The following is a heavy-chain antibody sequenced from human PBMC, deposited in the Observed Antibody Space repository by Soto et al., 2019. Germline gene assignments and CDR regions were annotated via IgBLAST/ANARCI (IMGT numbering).Heavy chain of an antibody. CDR1: GFTFDDYS. Sequence: EVQLVESGGDLVQPGGSLRLSCKSSGFTFDDYSMSWVRQAPGKGLEWVSGISWHGGPIGYADSVKGRFTISRDNAKYSLYRQMNSLRPEDTALYYCAKGRQYNYGLDSWGQGTLVTVSS. J-gene: IGHJ4*02. CDR2: ISWHGGPI. D-gene: IGHD5-18*01. V-gene: IGHV3-9*01. CDR3: AKGRQYNYGLDS.